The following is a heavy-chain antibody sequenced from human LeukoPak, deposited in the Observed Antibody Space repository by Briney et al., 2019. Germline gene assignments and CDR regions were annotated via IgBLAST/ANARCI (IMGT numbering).Heavy chain of an antibody. CDR1: GFTFSSYS. CDR2: ISSSSSYI. D-gene: IGHD3-22*01. CDR3: ARLAWAGYYYDSSGISYDY. V-gene: IGHV3-21*01. Sequence: GGSLRLSCAASGFTFSSYSMNWVRQAPGKGLEWVSSISSSSSYIYYADSVKGRFTISRDNAKNSLYLQMNSLRAEDTAVYYCARLAWAGYYYDSSGISYDYWGQGTLVTVSS. J-gene: IGHJ4*02.